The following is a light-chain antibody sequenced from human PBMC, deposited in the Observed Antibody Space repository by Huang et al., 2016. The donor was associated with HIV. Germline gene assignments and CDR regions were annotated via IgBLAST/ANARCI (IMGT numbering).Light chain of an antibody. CDR2: GAS. CDR3: QQYNNWPRT. CDR1: QSVSSN. J-gene: IGKJ1*01. V-gene: IGKV3-15*01. Sequence: EIVMPQSPATLSVSPGERATLACRASQSVSSNLAWYQQKPGQAPRLLIDGASTRATGIPARCSGSGSGTEFTITISSLQSEYVAVYYCQQYNNWPRTFGQGTKVEIK.